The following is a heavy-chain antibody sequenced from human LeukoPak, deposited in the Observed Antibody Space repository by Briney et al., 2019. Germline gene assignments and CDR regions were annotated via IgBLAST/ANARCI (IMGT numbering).Heavy chain of an antibody. J-gene: IGHJ4*02. D-gene: IGHD2-2*01. Sequence: GSSVKVSCKGSGGTFISYAISWGRQAPGHGLEWMGGITPIFGTANYAQKFQGRVTISADESTSTAYKELSSLRSEDTAVYYCARDGIVVVPAAMFYWGQGTLVTVSS. V-gene: IGHV1-69*01. CDR1: GGTFISYA. CDR2: ITPIFGTA. CDR3: ARDGIVVVPAAMFY.